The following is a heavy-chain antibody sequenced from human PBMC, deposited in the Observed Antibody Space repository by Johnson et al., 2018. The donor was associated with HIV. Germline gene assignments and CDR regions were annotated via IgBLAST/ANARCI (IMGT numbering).Heavy chain of an antibody. CDR1: GFIFSNFG. J-gene: IGHJ3*02. CDR3: ANEGGDQDYAFDI. D-gene: IGHD3-16*01. CDR2: ISYDGSNT. V-gene: IGHV3-30*18. Sequence: QVQLVESGGALVQPGGSLRLSCAASGFIFSNFGMHWVRQAPGKGLEWVAVISYDGSNTYYADSVKGRFTISRDNAKNALYLQMNSLRAEDTAVYYCANEGGDQDYAFDIWGQGTMVTVSS.